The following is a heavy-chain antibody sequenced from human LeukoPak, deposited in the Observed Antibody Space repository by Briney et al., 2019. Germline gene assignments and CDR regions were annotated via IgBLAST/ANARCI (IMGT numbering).Heavy chain of an antibody. V-gene: IGHV3-48*02. J-gene: IGHJ4*02. CDR1: GFTFSGCE. CDR2: ITSGSSPI. Sequence: GGSLRLSCAISGFTFSGCELTWVRQAPGKGLEWVSYITSGSSPIYYADSVKGRFSISRDNAKNSLYLQMNSLRDEDTAVYYCARRAYGDDSFDYWGQGTLVTVSS. CDR3: ARRAYGDDSFDY. D-gene: IGHD4-17*01.